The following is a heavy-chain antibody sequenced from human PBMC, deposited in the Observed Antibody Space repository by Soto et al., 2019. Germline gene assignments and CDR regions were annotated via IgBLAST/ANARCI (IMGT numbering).Heavy chain of an antibody. V-gene: IGHV3-23*01. CDR3: AKCALAGSSCDYMDV. D-gene: IGHD6-13*01. CDR2: ISGSGGST. CDR1: GFTFSSYA. Sequence: PGGSLRLSCAASGFTFSSYAMSWVRQAPGKGLEWVSAISGSGGSTYYADSVKGRFTISRDNSKNTLFLQMNSLRAEDTAVYYCAKCALAGSSCDYMDVWGKGTTVTVSS. J-gene: IGHJ6*03.